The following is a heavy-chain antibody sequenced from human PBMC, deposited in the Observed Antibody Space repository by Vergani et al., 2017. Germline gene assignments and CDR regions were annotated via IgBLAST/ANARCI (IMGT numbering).Heavy chain of an antibody. J-gene: IGHJ4*02. Sequence: QVKLQESGPGLVKPSETLSLTCAVSGDSISSGNNWGWIRQPPGKGLEWIGNIYHSGGAYYNPSLKGRVTISVDTSKNQFSLEVTSVTAADTAIYFCARTESFILRYFHWALWGQGTLVTVSS. CDR2: IYHSGGA. CDR3: ARTESFILRYFHWAL. V-gene: IGHV4-38-2*01. CDR1: GDSISSGNN. D-gene: IGHD3-9*01.